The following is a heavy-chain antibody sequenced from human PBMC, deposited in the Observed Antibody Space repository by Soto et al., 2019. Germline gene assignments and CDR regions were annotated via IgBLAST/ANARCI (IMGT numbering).Heavy chain of an antibody. V-gene: IGHV3-33*01. CDR3: ARDAGFGYGRHMDV. CDR1: GFTFSSYG. Sequence: QVQLVESGGGVVQPGRSLRLSCAASGFTFSSYGMHWVRQAPGKWLEWVAVIWYDGSNKYYADSVKGRFTISRDNSKNTLYLQMNSLRAEDTAVYYCARDAGFGYGRHMDVWGKGTTVTVSS. J-gene: IGHJ6*03. CDR2: IWYDGSNK. D-gene: IGHD5-12*01.